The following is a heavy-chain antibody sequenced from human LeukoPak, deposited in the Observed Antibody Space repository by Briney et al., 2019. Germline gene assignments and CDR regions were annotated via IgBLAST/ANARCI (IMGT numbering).Heavy chain of an antibody. J-gene: IGHJ4*02. CDR3: AKDQPEAYFDY. V-gene: IGHV3-23*01. Sequence: GGSLRLSCAASGFTFSSYAMSWVRLAPGKGLEWVSAISGSGDSTYYADSVKGRFTISRDNAKGTLYLQMNSLRAEDAALYYCAKDQPEAYFDYWGQGTLVTVSS. CDR2: ISGSGDST. CDR1: GFTFSSYA. D-gene: IGHD1-14*01.